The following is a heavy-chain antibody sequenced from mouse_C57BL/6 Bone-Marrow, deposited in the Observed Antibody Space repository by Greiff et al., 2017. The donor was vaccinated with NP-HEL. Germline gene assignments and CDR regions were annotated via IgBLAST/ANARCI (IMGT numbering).Heavy chain of an antibody. CDR2: IYPSDSET. V-gene: IGHV1-61*01. D-gene: IGHD1-1*02. Sequence: VQLQQPGAELVRPGSSVKLSCKASGYTFTSYWMDWVKQRPGQGLEWIGIIYPSDSETHYNQKFKDKATLTVDKSSSTAYMQLSSLTSEDSAVYYCARYVGWEYFDVWGTGTTVTVSS. CDR3: ARYVGWEYFDV. J-gene: IGHJ1*03. CDR1: GYTFTSYW.